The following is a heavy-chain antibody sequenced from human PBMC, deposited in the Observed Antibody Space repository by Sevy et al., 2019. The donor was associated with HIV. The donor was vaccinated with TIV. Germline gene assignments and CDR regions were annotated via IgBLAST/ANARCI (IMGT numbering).Heavy chain of an antibody. D-gene: IGHD3-22*01. V-gene: IGHV1-18*01. J-gene: IGHJ6*02. CDR2: ISSYNNYT. Sequence: ASVKVSCKASGYTFTRYGISWVRQAPGQGLEWMGWISSYNNYTNYVQKLQGRVTMTTDTSTSIAYLEMRSLRSDDTAVYYGARERNNYDSRGCPRGMDVWGQGTMVTVSS. CDR3: ARERNNYDSRGCPRGMDV. CDR1: GYTFTRYG.